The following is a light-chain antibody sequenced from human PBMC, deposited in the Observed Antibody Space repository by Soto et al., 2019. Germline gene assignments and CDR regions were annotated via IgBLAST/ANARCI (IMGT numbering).Light chain of an antibody. J-gene: IGLJ1*01. CDR2: DVS. CDR1: SSDVGGYNY. Sequence: QSALTQPRSVSGSPGQSVTISCTGTSSDVGGYNYGSWYQQHPGKAPKLMIYDVSKRPSGVPDRFSGSKSGNTASLTISGXXXXXXXXXYCCSYAGSYSYVFGTGTKL. CDR3: CSYAGSYSYV. V-gene: IGLV2-11*01.